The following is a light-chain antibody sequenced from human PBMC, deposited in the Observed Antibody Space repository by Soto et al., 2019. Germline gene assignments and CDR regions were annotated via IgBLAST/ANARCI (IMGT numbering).Light chain of an antibody. CDR2: GAS. Sequence: EIMMTQSPATLSVSPGERATLSCRASQSVRSNLAWYQQKPGQAPRLLIYGASTRATGIPARFSGSGSGTEFTLTISSLHSEDFAVYYCQQYNNWPSVTFGQGTRLEIK. V-gene: IGKV3-15*01. CDR1: QSVRSN. CDR3: QQYNNWPSVT. J-gene: IGKJ5*01.